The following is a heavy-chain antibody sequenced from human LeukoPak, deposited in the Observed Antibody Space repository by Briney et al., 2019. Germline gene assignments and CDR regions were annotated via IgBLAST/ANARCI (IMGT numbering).Heavy chain of an antibody. CDR3: ARDKWFGELPLDY. D-gene: IGHD3-10*01. CDR2: INHSGST. Sequence: SETLSLTCAVYGGSFSGYYWSWIRQPPGKGLEWIGEINHSGSTNYNPSLKSRVTISVDTSKNQFSLKLSSVTAADTAVYYCARDKWFGELPLDYWGQGTLVTVSS. CDR1: GGSFSGYY. J-gene: IGHJ4*02. V-gene: IGHV4-34*01.